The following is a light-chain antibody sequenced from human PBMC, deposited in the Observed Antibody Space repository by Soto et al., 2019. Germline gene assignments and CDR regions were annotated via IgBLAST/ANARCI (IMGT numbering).Light chain of an antibody. Sequence: QSALTQPASVSGSPGQSITISCTGTSSDVGGYNYVSWYQQHPGKAPNLMIYEVSNRPSGVSNRFSGSKSGNTAYLTISGLQAEDEADYYCSSYTSSSTLVFGGGTKVTVL. CDR3: SSYTSSSTLV. J-gene: IGLJ3*02. V-gene: IGLV2-14*01. CDR2: EVS. CDR1: SSDVGGYNY.